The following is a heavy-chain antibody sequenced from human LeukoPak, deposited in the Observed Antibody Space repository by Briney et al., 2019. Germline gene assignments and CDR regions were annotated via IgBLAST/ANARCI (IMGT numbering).Heavy chain of an antibody. Sequence: KPSETLSLTCTVSGGSISSSSYYWGWIRQPPGKGLEWIGYIYHSGSTYYNPSLKSRVTISVDRSKNQFSLKLSSVTAADTAVYYCARDSGRNGWFDPWGQGTLVTVSS. CDR2: IYHSGST. CDR1: GGSISSSSYY. D-gene: IGHD1-1*01. V-gene: IGHV4-30-2*01. J-gene: IGHJ5*02. CDR3: ARDSGRNGWFDP.